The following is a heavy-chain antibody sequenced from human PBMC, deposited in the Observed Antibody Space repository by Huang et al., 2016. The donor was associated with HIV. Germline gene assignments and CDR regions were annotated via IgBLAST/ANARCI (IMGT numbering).Heavy chain of an antibody. CDR1: GDSVSNHY. CDR3: ARGFDILVDRFDF. CDR2: IYSSWTT. D-gene: IGHD3-9*01. J-gene: IGHJ4*02. V-gene: IGHV4-59*02. Sequence: QVQLQESGPGLVKPSETLSLACSVSGDSVSNHYWNWIRQTPGKGLEWIGRIYSSWTTIYNPSLKNRVSFSLDTSKNQFALNVTSVTAADTAVYYCARGFDILVDRFDFWGQGTLVTVSS.